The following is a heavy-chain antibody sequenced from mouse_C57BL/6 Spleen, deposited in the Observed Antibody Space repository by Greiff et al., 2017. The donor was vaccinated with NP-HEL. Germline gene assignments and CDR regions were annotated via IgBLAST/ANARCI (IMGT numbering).Heavy chain of an antibody. CDR3: ARRGYYGNSYYFDY. D-gene: IGHD1-1*01. CDR2: INPNNGGT. J-gene: IGHJ2*01. V-gene: IGHV1-18*01. Sequence: EVQLQQSGPELVKPGASVKIPCKASGYTFTDYNMDWVKQSHGKSLEWIGDINPNNGGTIYNQKFKGKATLTVDKSSSTAYMELRSLTSEDTAGYFCARRGYYGNSYYFDYWGQGTTLTVSS. CDR1: GYTFTDYN.